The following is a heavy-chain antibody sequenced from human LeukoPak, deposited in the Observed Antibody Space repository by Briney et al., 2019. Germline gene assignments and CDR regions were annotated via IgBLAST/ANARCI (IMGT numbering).Heavy chain of an antibody. CDR1: GYPISSGYY. CDR3: ARPIVGATSPYYYMDV. J-gene: IGHJ6*03. CDR2: IYHSGST. V-gene: IGHV4-38-2*02. D-gene: IGHD1-26*01. Sequence: SETLSLTCTVSGYPISSGYYWGWIRPPPGKGLGWIGSIYHSGSTYYNPSLKSRVTISVDTSKNQFSLKLSSVTAADTAVYYCARPIVGATSPYYYMDVWGKGTTVTVSS.